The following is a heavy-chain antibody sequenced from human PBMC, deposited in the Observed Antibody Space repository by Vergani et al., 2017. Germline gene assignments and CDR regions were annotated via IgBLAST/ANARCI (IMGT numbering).Heavy chain of an antibody. CDR3: AGXQGTSAYYYGGFDY. CDR1: GFTFSTYA. Sequence: EVQLLESGGGLVQPGGSLRLSCAASGFTFSTYAMTWVRQAPGKGLEWVSTISGPGLSTYYADSVKGRFTISRDNSKNTLSLQMNSLTAEDTAIYYCAGXQGTSAYYYGGFDYWGQGILVTVSS. V-gene: IGHV3-23*01. D-gene: IGHD3-22*01. J-gene: IGHJ4*02. CDR2: ISGPGLST.